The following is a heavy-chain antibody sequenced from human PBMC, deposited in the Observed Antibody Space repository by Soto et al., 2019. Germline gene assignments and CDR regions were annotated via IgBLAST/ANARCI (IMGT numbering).Heavy chain of an antibody. CDR3: ARQVGGWAPWYFDY. D-gene: IGHD6-19*01. J-gene: IGHJ4*02. Sequence: SETLSLTCTVSGGPMNNFYWTWIRLPPGKGLEWIGYIYYSGSTNYNPSLKSRVTISVDTSKNQFSLKLSSVTAADTAVYYCARQVGGWAPWYFDYWGQGTLVTVSS. CDR1: GGPMNNFY. CDR2: IYYSGST. V-gene: IGHV4-59*08.